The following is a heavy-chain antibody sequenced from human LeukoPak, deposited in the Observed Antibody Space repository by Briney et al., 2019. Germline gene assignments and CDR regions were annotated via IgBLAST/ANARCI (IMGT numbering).Heavy chain of an antibody. CDR1: GGSISSYY. J-gene: IGHJ5*02. CDR3: ARANYDFWSGYPNWFDP. CDR2: IYYCGST. V-gene: IGHV4-59*01. Sequence: PSETLSLTCTVSGGSISSYYWSWIRQPPGKGLEWIGYIYYCGSTNYNPSLKSRVTISVDTSKNQFSLKLSSVTAADTAVYYCARANYDFWSGYPNWFDPWGQGTLVTVSS. D-gene: IGHD3-3*01.